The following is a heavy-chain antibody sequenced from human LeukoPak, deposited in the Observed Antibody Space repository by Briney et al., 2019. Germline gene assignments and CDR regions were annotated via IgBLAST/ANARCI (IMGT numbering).Heavy chain of an antibody. CDR3: AREGAMVRGVIDYYYYYYMDV. CDR1: GYTFTSYG. CDR2: ISAYNGNT. V-gene: IGHV1-18*01. J-gene: IGHJ6*03. D-gene: IGHD3-10*01. Sequence: ASVKVSCKASGYTFTSYGISWVRQAPGQGLEWVGWISAYNGNTNYAQKPQGRVTMTTDTSTSTAYMELRSLRSDDTAVYYCAREGAMVRGVIDYYYYYYMDVWGKGTTVTVSS.